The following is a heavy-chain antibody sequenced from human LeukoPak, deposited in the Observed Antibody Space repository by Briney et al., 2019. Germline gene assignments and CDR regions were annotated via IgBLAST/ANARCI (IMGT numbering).Heavy chain of an antibody. V-gene: IGHV4-61*02. J-gene: IGHJ6*02. CDR3: ARLGYCSGGSCYGDYYYGVDV. D-gene: IGHD2-15*01. CDR2: IYTSGST. CDR1: GGSISSGSYY. Sequence: SQTLSLTCTVSGGSISSGSYYWSWIRQPAGKGLEWIGRIYTSGSTNYNPSLKSRVTISVDTSKNQFSLKLSSVTAADTAVYYCARLGYCSGGSCYGDYYYGVDVWGQGTTVTVSS.